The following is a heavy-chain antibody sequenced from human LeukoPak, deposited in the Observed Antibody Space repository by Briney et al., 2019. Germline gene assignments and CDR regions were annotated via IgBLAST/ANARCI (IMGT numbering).Heavy chain of an antibody. Sequence: PSETLSLTCTVSGGSISSYYWSWIRQPPGKGLEWIGYIYYSGSTYYNPSLKSRVTISVDTSKNHFSLTLSSVTAADTAVYYCARDYYDSSGYFAYWGQGTLVTVSS. V-gene: IGHV4-59*01. J-gene: IGHJ4*02. CDR2: IYYSGST. CDR1: GGSISSYY. D-gene: IGHD3-22*01. CDR3: ARDYYDSSGYFAY.